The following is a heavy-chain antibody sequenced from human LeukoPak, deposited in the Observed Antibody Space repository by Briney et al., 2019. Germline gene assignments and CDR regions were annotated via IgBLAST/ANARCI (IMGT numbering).Heavy chain of an antibody. CDR1: GFTFSSYA. Sequence: ESGGSLRLSCAASGFTFSSYAMSWVRQAPGKGLEWVSAISGSGGSTYYADSVKGRFTISRDNSKNTLYLQMNSLRAEDTAVYYCAKDPVVTPWFDPWGQGTLVTVSS. D-gene: IGHD4-23*01. CDR3: AKDPVVTPWFDP. J-gene: IGHJ5*02. CDR2: ISGSGGST. V-gene: IGHV3-23*01.